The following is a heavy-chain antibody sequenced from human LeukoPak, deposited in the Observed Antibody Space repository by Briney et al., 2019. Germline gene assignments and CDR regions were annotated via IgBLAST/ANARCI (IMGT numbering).Heavy chain of an antibody. J-gene: IGHJ4*02. D-gene: IGHD2-15*01. CDR1: GFSFSTSS. CDR3: ARVADIGYCSGGSCYYFDY. Sequence: GGSLRLSCAASGFSFSTSSMSWVRQTPGEGRQWISYIRGISTTIYYADCVKGRFTISRDNARNSLYLQMNDLRAEDTGVYFCARVADIGYCSGGSCYYFDYWGQGTLVTVSS. CDR2: IRGISTTI. V-gene: IGHV3-48*01.